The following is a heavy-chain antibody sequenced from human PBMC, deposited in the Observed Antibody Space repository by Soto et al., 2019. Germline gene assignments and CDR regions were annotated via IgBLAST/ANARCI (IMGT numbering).Heavy chain of an antibody. Sequence: SETLSLTCSIYSGSFSGYYRSWIRQPPGKGLEWIGEISQSGNTNYSPSLKSRVSISIDTSKKQFSLNLASVSAADTAVYYCARAPKVSGSSQTRPDFWGQGTLVTVSS. J-gene: IGHJ4*02. CDR2: ISQSGNT. CDR3: ARAPKVSGSSQTRPDF. CDR1: SGSFSGYY. V-gene: IGHV4-34*01. D-gene: IGHD6-6*01.